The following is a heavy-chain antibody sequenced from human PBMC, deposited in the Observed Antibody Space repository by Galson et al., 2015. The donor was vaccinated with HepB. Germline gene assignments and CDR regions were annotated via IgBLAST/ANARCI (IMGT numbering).Heavy chain of an antibody. V-gene: IGHV3-30*18. CDR3: AKEGVGGSSWFSQIDI. CDR2: ISYDGSNK. CDR1: GFTFSSYA. D-gene: IGHD6-13*01. Sequence: SLRLSCAASGFTFSSYAMHWVRQAPGKGLEWVAVISYDGSNKYYADSVKGRFTISRDNSKNTLYLQMNSLRAEDTAVYYCAKEGVGGSSWFSQIDIWGQGTMVTVSS. J-gene: IGHJ3*02.